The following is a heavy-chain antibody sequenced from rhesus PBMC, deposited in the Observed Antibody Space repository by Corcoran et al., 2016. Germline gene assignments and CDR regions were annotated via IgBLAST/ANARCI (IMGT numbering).Heavy chain of an antibody. J-gene: IGHJ2*01. Sequence: QLQLQETGPGLVKPSETLSLSCAVSGGSIGSNWWSWIRQSPGKGLEWIGLRPGSGGSTSYHPSRKSRVPISTDTSKNPLSLILISLTAADTAVYYCATDGGDRFDLWGPGTPITISS. D-gene: IGHD3-22*01. CDR2: RPGSGGST. CDR1: GGSIGSNW. V-gene: IGHV4-173*01. CDR3: ATDGGDRFDL.